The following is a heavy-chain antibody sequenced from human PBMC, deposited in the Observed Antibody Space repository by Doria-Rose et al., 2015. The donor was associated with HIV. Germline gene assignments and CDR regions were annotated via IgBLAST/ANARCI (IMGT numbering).Heavy chain of an antibody. CDR2: IFSDDER. CDR3: ARIKSSRWYRKYYFDF. V-gene: IGHV2-26*01. J-gene: IGHJ4*02. D-gene: IGHD6-13*01. Sequence: QVTLKESGPVLVKPTETLTLTCTVSGVSLSSPGMGVSWIRQPPGKALEWLANIFSDDERSYKTSLKSRLAISRDTSKSQVVLTMTDMDPVDTATYYCARIKSSRWYRKYYFDFWGQGTLVIVSA. CDR1: GVSLSSPGMG.